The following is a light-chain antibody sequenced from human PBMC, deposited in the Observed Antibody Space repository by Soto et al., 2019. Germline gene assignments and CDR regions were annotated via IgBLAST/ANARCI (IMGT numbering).Light chain of an antibody. Sequence: DIVMTQSPDSLAVSLGERATIHCKSSQTVLYDSNDKHYLAWYRQKPGQPPEVLISWASTRASGVPDRISASGSGTDFTLTIGGLQSEDVAVYFCQQYYLTPYTFGRGTKLEI. CDR3: QQYYLTPYT. V-gene: IGKV4-1*01. CDR2: WAS. CDR1: QTVLYDSNDKHY. J-gene: IGKJ2*01.